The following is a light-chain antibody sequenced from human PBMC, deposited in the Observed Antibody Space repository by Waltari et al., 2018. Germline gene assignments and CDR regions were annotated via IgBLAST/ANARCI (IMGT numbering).Light chain of an antibody. CDR1: SSDVGGYNY. V-gene: IGLV2-14*03. Sequence: QSALTPPASVSGSPGQSITIPCTGSSSDVGGYNYLSWYQQHPGKAPKLMISDVNKRPSGVSNRFSGSKSDNTASLTISGLQAEDEAHYYCTSFTSSSTIVFGGGTKLTVL. CDR2: DVN. CDR3: TSFTSSSTIV. J-gene: IGLJ2*01.